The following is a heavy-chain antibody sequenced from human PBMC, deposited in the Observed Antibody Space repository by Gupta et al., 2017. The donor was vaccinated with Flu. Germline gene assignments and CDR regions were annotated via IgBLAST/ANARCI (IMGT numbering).Heavy chain of an antibody. CDR3: ARHNTPQHGVN. J-gene: IGHJ4*02. D-gene: IGHD2-2*02. CDR2: IYYSGST. CDR1: GGSISSSSYY. V-gene: IGHV4-39*01. Sequence: QLQLQESGPGLVKPSETLSLTCTVSGGSISSSSYYWGWIRQPPGKGLEWIGSIYYSGSTYYNPSLKSRVTISVDTSKNQFSLKLSSVTAADTAVYYCARHNTPQHGVNWGQGTLVTGSS.